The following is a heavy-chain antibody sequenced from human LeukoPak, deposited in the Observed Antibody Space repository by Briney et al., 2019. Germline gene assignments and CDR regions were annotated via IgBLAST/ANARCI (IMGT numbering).Heavy chain of an antibody. CDR2: IRSTSSYI. J-gene: IGHJ4*02. CDR1: GFTFSSYS. Sequence: PGGSLRLSCAASGFTFSSYSMNWVRQAPGKGLEWVSSIRSTSSYIYYADSVEGRFTISRDNAKNSLYLQMNSLRAEDTAVYYCARDLGFTVVTGAFDYWGQGTLVTVSS. D-gene: IGHD4-23*01. CDR3: ARDLGFTVVTGAFDY. V-gene: IGHV3-21*01.